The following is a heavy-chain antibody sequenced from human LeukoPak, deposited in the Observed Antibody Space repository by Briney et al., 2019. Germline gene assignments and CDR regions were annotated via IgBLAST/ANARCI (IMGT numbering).Heavy chain of an antibody. J-gene: IGHJ4*02. V-gene: IGHV3-30*02. CDR3: AKVMRDYYDSSGYT. D-gene: IGHD3-22*01. CDR2: IRYDGSNK. Sequence: PGGSLRLSCAASGFTFISYGMHWVRQAPGKGLEWVALIRYDGSNKYYADSVKGRFTISRDNSKNTLYLQMNSLRAEDTAVHYCAKVMRDYYDSSGYTWGQGTLVTVSS. CDR1: GFTFISYG.